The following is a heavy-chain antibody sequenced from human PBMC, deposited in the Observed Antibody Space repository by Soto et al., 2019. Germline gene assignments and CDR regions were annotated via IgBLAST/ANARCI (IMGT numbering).Heavy chain of an antibody. Sequence: VSLRLSCAASGFTFSNYAMSWVRQAPGKGLEWVSGISASGRDTYYADSVKDRFTISRDNSKNTVYLQVNSLRADDTAIYYCAKGKSSGWYYFDYWGQGTPVTVSS. CDR1: GFTFSNYA. CDR2: ISASGRDT. V-gene: IGHV3-23*01. J-gene: IGHJ4*02. CDR3: AKGKSSGWYYFDY. D-gene: IGHD6-19*01.